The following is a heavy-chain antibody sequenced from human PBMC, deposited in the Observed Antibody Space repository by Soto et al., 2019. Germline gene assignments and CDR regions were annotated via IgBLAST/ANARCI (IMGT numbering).Heavy chain of an antibody. D-gene: IGHD3-22*01. CDR2: TIPILGIT. V-gene: IGHV1-69*02. CDR1: GGTFNSHT. Sequence: QVQLVQSGAEVKAPGSLLQVSCKASGGTFNSHTISWVRLAPGQDLEWMGRTIPILGITNSAQNFQGRLTLTADTSTRTAAMELSSLRSEDRAVYYCAISTYDNKFLYSGMDVWGQGSTVTVSS. J-gene: IGHJ6*02. CDR3: AISTYDNKFLYSGMDV.